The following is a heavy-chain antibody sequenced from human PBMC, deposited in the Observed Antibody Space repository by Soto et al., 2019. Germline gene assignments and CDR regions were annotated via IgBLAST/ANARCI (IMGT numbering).Heavy chain of an antibody. CDR2: ISISSSTI. CDR1: GFTFNDYY. Sequence: GGSLRLSCAASGFTFNDYYISWIRQDPGKGLEWVSYISISSSTICSADSVQGRFTISRDNAKNALYLQMNSLRAEDTAVYYCEGLYSEGDYWGQGTLVTGSA. CDR3: EGLYSEGDY. D-gene: IGHD6-13*01. V-gene: IGHV3-11*01. J-gene: IGHJ4*02.